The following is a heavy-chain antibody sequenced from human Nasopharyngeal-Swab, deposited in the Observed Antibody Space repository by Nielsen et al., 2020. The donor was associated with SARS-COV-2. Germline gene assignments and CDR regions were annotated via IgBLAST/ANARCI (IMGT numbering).Heavy chain of an antibody. D-gene: IGHD6-6*01. Sequence: GESLKISCAASGFTFSDYYMSWIRQAPGKGLEWVSYISSSGSTIYYADSVKGRFTISRDNAKNSLYLQMNSLRAEDTAVYYCAREFEYSSSSGADYWGQGTLVAVSS. CDR1: GFTFSDYY. CDR2: ISSSGSTI. V-gene: IGHV3-11*04. CDR3: AREFEYSSSSGADY. J-gene: IGHJ4*02.